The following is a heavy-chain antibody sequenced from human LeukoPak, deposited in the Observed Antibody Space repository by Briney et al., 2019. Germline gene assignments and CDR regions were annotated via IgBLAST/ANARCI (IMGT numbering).Heavy chain of an antibody. Sequence: ASVKVSCKASGYTFTSYGISWVRQAPGQGLEWMGWISAYNGNTNYAQKFQGRVTMTRDTSISTAYMELSRLRSDDTAVYYCARAATVTPYYFDYWGQGTLVTVSS. V-gene: IGHV1-18*01. J-gene: IGHJ4*02. CDR2: ISAYNGNT. D-gene: IGHD4-17*01. CDR3: ARAATVTPYYFDY. CDR1: GYTFTSYG.